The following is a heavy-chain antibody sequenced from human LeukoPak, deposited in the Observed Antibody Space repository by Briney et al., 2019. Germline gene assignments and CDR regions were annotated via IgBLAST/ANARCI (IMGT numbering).Heavy chain of an antibody. CDR1: GFTFSSYW. CDR2: IKQDGSEK. J-gene: IGHJ4*02. CDR3: ARDDPTTGTDY. V-gene: IGHV3-7*01. Sequence: GGSLRLSCAASGFTFSSYWMSWVRQAPGKWLEWVANIKQDGSEKYYVDSVKGRFTISRDDAKNSLYLQMNSLRAKDTAVYYCARDDPTTGTDYWGQGTLVTVSS. D-gene: IGHD4-17*01.